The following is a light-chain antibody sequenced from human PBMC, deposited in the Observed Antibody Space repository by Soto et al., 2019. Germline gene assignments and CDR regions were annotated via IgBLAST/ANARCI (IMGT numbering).Light chain of an antibody. CDR1: QSVSSSY. CDR3: QQYNNWPLT. CDR2: GAS. V-gene: IGKV3-15*01. J-gene: IGKJ1*01. Sequence: EIFLTQSPDTLSLSPGERATLSCRASQSVSSSYLAWYQQKPGQAPRLLIYGASTRATGIPARFSGSGSGTEFTLTISSLQSEDFAVYYCQQYNNWPLTFGQGTKVDIK.